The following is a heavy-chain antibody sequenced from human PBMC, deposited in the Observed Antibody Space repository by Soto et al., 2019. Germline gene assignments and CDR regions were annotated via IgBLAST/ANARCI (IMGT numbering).Heavy chain of an antibody. V-gene: IGHV3-23*01. J-gene: IGHJ4*02. CDR3: AKDSFASAAAADY. CDR2: ISGSGGST. D-gene: IGHD6-13*01. Sequence: GSLRLSCAASGFTFSSYDMSWVRQAPGKGLEWVSAISGSGGSTYYADSVKGRFTISRDNAKNSLYLQMNSLRAEDTALYYCAKDSFASAAAADYWGQGTLVTVSS. CDR1: GFTFSSYD.